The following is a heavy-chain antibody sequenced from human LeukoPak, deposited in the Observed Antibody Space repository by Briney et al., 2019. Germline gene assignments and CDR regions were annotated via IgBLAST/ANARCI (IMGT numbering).Heavy chain of an antibody. CDR2: ISGSGGST. J-gene: IGHJ3*02. Sequence: GGSLRLSCAASGFTFSSYAMSWVRQAPGKGLEWVSAISGSGGSTYYADSVKGRFTISRDNSKNTLYLQMNSLRADDTAVYYCARVRAQQDAFDIWGQGTMVTVSS. V-gene: IGHV3-23*01. CDR1: GFTFSSYA. CDR3: ARVRAQQDAFDI. D-gene: IGHD1-1*01.